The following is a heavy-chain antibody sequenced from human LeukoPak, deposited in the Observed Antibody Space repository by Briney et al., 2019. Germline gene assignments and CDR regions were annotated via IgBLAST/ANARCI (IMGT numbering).Heavy chain of an antibody. D-gene: IGHD6-19*01. V-gene: IGHV3-48*04. CDR3: ARVGRSGWTVDY. CDR2: ISSSSSNI. Sequence: PGGSLRLSCAASGFDFSTYSIDWVRQAPGKGLEWVSYISSSSSNIYHADSVKGRFTISSDNAKNSLHLRMNSLRAEDTAVYYCARVGRSGWTVDYWGQGTLVTVSS. CDR1: GFDFSTYS. J-gene: IGHJ4*02.